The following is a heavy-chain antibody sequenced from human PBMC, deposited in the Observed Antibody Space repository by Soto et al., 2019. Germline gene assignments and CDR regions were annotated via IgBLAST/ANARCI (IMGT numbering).Heavy chain of an antibody. Sequence: QVQLVQSGAEVKKPGSSVKVSCKASGGTFSSYAISWVRQAPGQGLEWMGGIIPIFGTANYAQKFQGRVTITADKSTSTAYMELSSLRSEDTAVYYCARVVRIFDYDILTGYFDYWGQGPLVTVSS. CDR1: GGTFSSYA. CDR2: IIPIFGTA. V-gene: IGHV1-69*06. D-gene: IGHD3-9*01. J-gene: IGHJ4*02. CDR3: ARVVRIFDYDILTGYFDY.